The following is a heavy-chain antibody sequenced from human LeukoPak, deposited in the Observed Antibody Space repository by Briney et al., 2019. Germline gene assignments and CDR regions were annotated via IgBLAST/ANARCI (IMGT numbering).Heavy chain of an antibody. V-gene: IGHV3-30-3*01. Sequence: PGRSLRLSCAASGFTFSSYAMHWVRQAPGKGLEWVASISYDGSKKYYADSLKGRFTISRDNSKKTLYLQMNSLRAEDTAVYYCAKDGDLYGHADDWGQGTLVTVSS. J-gene: IGHJ4*02. D-gene: IGHD4-17*01. CDR3: AKDGDLYGHADD. CDR1: GFTFSSYA. CDR2: ISYDGSKK.